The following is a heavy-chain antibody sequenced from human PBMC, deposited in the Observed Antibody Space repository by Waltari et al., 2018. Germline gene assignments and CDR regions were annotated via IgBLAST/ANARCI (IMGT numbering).Heavy chain of an antibody. D-gene: IGHD3-10*01. CDR1: DGSFSGYF. CDR2: INRDGSN. Sequence: QVQLQQWGAGLLKPSETLSLTCAVYDGSFSGYFWSWIRQSPGKGLEWIGQINRDGSNIYNPSAKSRVAMSVDTLKSQISLRLTSVTAADAAVYYCARVGDYHGSGRFGLDVWGQGTRVTVSS. J-gene: IGHJ6*02. CDR3: ARVGDYHGSGRFGLDV. V-gene: IGHV4-34*01.